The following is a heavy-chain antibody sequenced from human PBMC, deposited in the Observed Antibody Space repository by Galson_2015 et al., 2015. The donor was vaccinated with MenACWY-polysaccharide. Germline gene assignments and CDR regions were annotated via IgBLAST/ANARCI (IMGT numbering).Heavy chain of an antibody. CDR1: GFSFSANG. CDR2: IRSSGANT. V-gene: IGHV3-23*01. Sequence: SLRLSCAASGFSFSANGMSWVRQAPGKGLEWVSAIRSSGANTYYADSVKGRLTISRDNSKNTLYLQMNSLRAEDTAVYYCAKDSTDFWSVAGRFDHWGQGTLVTVSS. D-gene: IGHD3-3*01. CDR3: AKDSTDFWSVAGRFDH. J-gene: IGHJ5*02.